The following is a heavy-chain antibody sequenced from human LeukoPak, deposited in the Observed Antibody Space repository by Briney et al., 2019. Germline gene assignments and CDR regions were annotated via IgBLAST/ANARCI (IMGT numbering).Heavy chain of an antibody. CDR2: FDPEDGET. J-gene: IGHJ4*02. V-gene: IGHV1-24*01. D-gene: IGHD2-8*01. Sequence: ASVKVSCKVSGYTLTELSMHWVRQAPGKGLEWMGGFDPEDGETIYAQKFQGRVTMTEDTSTDTAYMELSSLRSEDTAVYYCATQMVYRPPAAARPYYYFDYWGQGTLVTVSS. CDR1: GYTLTELS. CDR3: ATQMVYRPPAAARPYYYFDY.